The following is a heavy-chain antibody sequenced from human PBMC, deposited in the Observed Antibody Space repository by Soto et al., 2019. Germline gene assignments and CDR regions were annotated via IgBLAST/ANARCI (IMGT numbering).Heavy chain of an antibody. D-gene: IGHD1-7*01. CDR1: VVFFYDWF. Sequence: GGSLILSCAASVVFFYDWFIHRVRQAPVNGLEWVSFVSANLQTQFYSDSVKGRFAISKNNSGNTVDLQMIRVTTDDTSHYYCAKMGQGGELQSYYATDVWGLGHTVTVSS. CDR3: AKMGQGGELQSYYATDV. V-gene: IGHV3-30*18. J-gene: IGHJ6*02. CDR2: VSANLQT.